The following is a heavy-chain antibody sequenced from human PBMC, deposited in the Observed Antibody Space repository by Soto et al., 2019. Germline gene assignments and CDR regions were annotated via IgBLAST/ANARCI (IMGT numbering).Heavy chain of an antibody. V-gene: IGHV3-30*03. CDR1: GFTFSSYG. CDR3: XXXXXXXXXXXXXXXXXXXDV. Sequence: QVQLVESGGGVVQPGRSLRLSCAASGFTFSSYGMHWVRQAXGXXXXXVAVISYDGSNKYYADSVKGRFTISRDNSKXXXXXXXXXXXXXXXXXXXXXXXXXXXXXXXXXXXXXXXDVWGQGTTVTVSS. CDR2: ISYDGSNK. J-gene: IGHJ6*02.